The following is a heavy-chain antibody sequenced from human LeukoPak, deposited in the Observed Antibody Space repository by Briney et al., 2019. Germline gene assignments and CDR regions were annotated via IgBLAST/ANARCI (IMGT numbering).Heavy chain of an antibody. CDR3: AGHTELVNYYFDY. V-gene: IGHV4-39*01. CDR1: RGSISSSSYY. CDR2: IYYSGST. J-gene: IGHJ4*02. D-gene: IGHD3-9*01. Sequence: SETLSLTCTVSRGSISSSSYYWAWIRQPPGKGLEWIGSIYYSGSTYFNPSLKSRVTISVDTSKNQFFLKLSSVTAADTAVYYCAGHTELVNYYFDYWGQGTLVTVSS.